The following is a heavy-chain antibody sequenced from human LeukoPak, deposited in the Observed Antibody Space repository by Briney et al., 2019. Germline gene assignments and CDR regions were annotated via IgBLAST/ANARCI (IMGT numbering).Heavy chain of an antibody. V-gene: IGHV3-21*05. Sequence: PSETLSLTCAVSGGSISSSNWWSWVRQPPGKGLEWVSYISSSSSYIYYADSVKGRFTISRDNAKNSLYLQMNSLRAEDTAVYYCASGNDAFDIWGQGTMVTVSS. D-gene: IGHD1-14*01. J-gene: IGHJ3*02. CDR3: ASGNDAFDI. CDR2: ISSSSSYI. CDR1: GGSISSSN.